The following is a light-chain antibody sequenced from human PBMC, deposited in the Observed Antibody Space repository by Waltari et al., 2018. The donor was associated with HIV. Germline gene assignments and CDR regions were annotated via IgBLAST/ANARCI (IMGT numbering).Light chain of an antibody. CDR2: TNN. CDR1: TSNIGDTH. V-gene: IGLV1-47*01. CDR3: ATWDDSLNGWA. Sequence: QSVMTQPPSASGTPGQGVTISCSGRTSNIGDTHVYWYQQLPGKAPKLLIKTNNRLPAGVPDRFSGSKSGTSASLAISGLRSDDEADYYCATWDDSLNGWAFGGGTKLTVL. J-gene: IGLJ3*02.